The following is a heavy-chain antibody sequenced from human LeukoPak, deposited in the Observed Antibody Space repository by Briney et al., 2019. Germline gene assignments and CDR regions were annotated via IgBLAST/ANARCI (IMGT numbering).Heavy chain of an antibody. D-gene: IGHD2-21*01. CDR3: ARERGDQYYFDY. V-gene: IGHV4-59*01. Sequence: SETLSLTCTVSGGSISSYYWSWIRQPPGKGLEWIGYNYYSGSTNYNPSLKSRVTISVDTSKNQFSLKLSSVTAADTAVYYCARERGDQYYFDYWGQGTLVTVSS. CDR1: GGSISSYY. J-gene: IGHJ4*02. CDR2: NYYSGST.